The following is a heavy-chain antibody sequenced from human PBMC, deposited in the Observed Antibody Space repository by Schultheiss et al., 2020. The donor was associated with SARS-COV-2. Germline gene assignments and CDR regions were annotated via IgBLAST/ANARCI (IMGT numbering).Heavy chain of an antibody. Sequence: ASVKVSCKASGYTFTSYGISWVRQAPGQGLEWMGWISAYNGNTNYAQKLQGRVTMTTDTSTRTAYMELRSLRSDDTAVYYCAREGDGYKGYYYYGMDVWGQGTTVTV. CDR3: AREGDGYKGYYYYGMDV. V-gene: IGHV1-18*01. J-gene: IGHJ6*02. CDR1: GYTFTSYG. CDR2: ISAYNGNT. D-gene: IGHD5-24*01.